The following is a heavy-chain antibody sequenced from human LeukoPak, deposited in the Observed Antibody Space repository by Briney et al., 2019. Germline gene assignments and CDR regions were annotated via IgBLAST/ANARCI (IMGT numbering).Heavy chain of an antibody. D-gene: IGHD6-6*01. CDR3: ARVGSRAGDSSSVLGY. CDR2: INSDGSST. Sequence: GGSLRLSCAASGFTFSSYWMHWVRQAPGKGLVWVSRINSDGSSTSYADSVKGRFTISRDNAKNTLYLQMNSLRAEDTAVYYCARVGSRAGDSSSVLGYWGQGTLVTVSS. CDR1: GFTFSSYW. V-gene: IGHV3-74*01. J-gene: IGHJ4*02.